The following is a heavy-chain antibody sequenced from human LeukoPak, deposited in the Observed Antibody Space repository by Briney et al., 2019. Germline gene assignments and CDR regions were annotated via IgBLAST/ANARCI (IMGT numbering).Heavy chain of an antibody. Sequence: GGSLRLSCAASGFTFSSYSMNWVRQAPGKGLEWVSSISSSSSYIYYADSVKGRFIISRDNAKNSLYLQMNSLRAEDTAVYYCARGGTYNNYYYMDVWGKGTTVTVSS. CDR2: ISSSSSYI. CDR1: GFTFSSYS. J-gene: IGHJ6*03. D-gene: IGHD1-14*01. V-gene: IGHV3-21*01. CDR3: ARGGTYNNYYYMDV.